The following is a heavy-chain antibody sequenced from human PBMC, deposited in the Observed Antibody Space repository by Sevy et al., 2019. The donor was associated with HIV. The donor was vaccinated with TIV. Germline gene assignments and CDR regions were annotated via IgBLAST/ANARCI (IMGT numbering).Heavy chain of an antibody. V-gene: IGHV3-33*01. J-gene: IGHJ6*02. CDR1: GFTFSSYG. CDR3: ARVRSIYVDTTHYYAMDV. Sequence: GGSLRLSCAASGFTFSSYGMHWVRRAPGKGLEWVALTWYDGSTKFYADSVKGRFTISRDNSKNILSLQMNSLRADDTAVYYCARVRSIYVDTTHYYAMDVWGQGTTVTVPS. CDR2: TWYDGSTK. D-gene: IGHD5-18*01.